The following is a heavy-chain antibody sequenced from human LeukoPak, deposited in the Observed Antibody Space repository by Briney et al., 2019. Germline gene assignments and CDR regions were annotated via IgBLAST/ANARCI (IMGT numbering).Heavy chain of an antibody. Sequence: GGSLRLSCAVSGFTFSKYWMNWVRQAPGKGLEWVASVNTVSSYIYYADSMRGRFTISRDNAKNSLFLQMNSLRAEDTAVYYCARLRRNSDRSDFFYYYDHWGQGTLVTVSS. CDR1: GFTFSKYW. CDR2: VNTVSSYI. CDR3: ARLRRNSDRSDFFYYYDH. D-gene: IGHD3-22*01. J-gene: IGHJ4*02. V-gene: IGHV3-21*01.